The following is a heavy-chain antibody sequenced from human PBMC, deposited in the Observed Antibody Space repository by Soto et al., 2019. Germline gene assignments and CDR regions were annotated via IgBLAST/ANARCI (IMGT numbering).Heavy chain of an antibody. Sequence: PGGTLRLSCSASGFTFRSCGISWVRKGQRGELEWVSAISGSGGSKYYADSVKGRFTISRDNSKNTLYLQMNSLRAEDTAVYYCAKRNHDYYDSSGYHDWGQGTLVNVSS. D-gene: IGHD3-22*01. CDR1: GFTFRSCG. J-gene: IGHJ4*02. CDR2: ISGSGGSK. CDR3: AKRNHDYYDSSGYHD. V-gene: IGHV3-23*01.